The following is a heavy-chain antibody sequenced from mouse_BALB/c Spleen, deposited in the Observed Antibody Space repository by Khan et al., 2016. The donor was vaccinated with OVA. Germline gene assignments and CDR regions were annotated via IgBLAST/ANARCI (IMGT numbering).Heavy chain of an antibody. V-gene: IGHV3-2*02. CDR3: ARGNYYGYYFDY. J-gene: IGHJ2*01. D-gene: IGHD1-1*01. Sequence: EVQLVESGPDLVKPSQSLSLTCTVTGYSITSGYAWNWIRQFPGNKLEWMGYISYSGGTSYNPSLKSRISITRDTSKNQFFLQLNSVTTEDTATYYCARGNYYGYYFDYWGQGTTLTVSS. CDR2: ISYSGGT. CDR1: GYSITSGYA.